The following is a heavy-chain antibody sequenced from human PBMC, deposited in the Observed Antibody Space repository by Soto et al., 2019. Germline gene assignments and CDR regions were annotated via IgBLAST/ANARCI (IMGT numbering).Heavy chain of an antibody. D-gene: IGHD2-2*01. CDR3: ARDGVVVTAAPRLGFDY. Sequence: PGGSLRLSCAASGFTFSSYGMHWVRQAPGKGLEWVAVIWYDGSNKYYADSVKGRFTISRDNSKNTLYLQMNSLRAEDTAVYYCARDGVVVTAAPRLGFDYWGQGTRVTVS. CDR2: IWYDGSNK. V-gene: IGHV3-33*01. J-gene: IGHJ4*02. CDR1: GFTFSSYG.